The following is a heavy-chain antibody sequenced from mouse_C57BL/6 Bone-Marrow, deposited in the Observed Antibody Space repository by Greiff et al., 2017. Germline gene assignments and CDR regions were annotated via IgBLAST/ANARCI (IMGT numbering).Heavy chain of an antibody. CDR2: INPYNGGT. CDR3: ARPFTTVVEWYFDV. CDR1: GYSFTDYN. J-gene: IGHJ1*03. D-gene: IGHD1-1*01. Sequence: VQLQQSGPELVKPGASVKISCKASGYSFTDYNMNWVKQSHGKSLEWIGVINPYNGGTSYNQKFKGKATLTVDKSSSTAYMELNSLTSEDSAVYYCARPFTTVVEWYFDVWGTGTTVTVSS. V-gene: IGHV1-19*01.